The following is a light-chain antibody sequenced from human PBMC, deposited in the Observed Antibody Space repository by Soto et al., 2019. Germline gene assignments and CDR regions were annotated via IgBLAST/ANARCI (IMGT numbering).Light chain of an antibody. CDR3: QHYNSYSEA. V-gene: IGKV1-5*03. CDR1: QTISSW. J-gene: IGKJ1*01. CDR2: KAS. Sequence: DIQMTQSPSTLSGSVGDRVTITCRASQTISSWLAWYQQKPGKAPKLLIYKASTLKSGVPSRFSGSGSGTEFTLTISSLQPDDFETYYCQHYNSYSEAFGQGTKVDFK.